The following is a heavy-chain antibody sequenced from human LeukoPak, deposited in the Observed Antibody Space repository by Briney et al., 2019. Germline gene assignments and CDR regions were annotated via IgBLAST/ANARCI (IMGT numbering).Heavy chain of an antibody. V-gene: IGHV5-51*01. J-gene: IGHJ4*02. D-gene: IGHD3-3*01. CDR2: IYPGDSDT. CDR1: GYSFTSYW. CDR3: ARTYYDFWSGYYDFDY. Sequence: GESLKISCKGSGYSFTSYWIGWVRPMPGKGLEWMGIIYPGDSDTRYSPSFQGQVTISADKSISTAYLQWSSLKASDTAMYYCARTYYDFWSGYYDFDYWGQGTLVTVSS.